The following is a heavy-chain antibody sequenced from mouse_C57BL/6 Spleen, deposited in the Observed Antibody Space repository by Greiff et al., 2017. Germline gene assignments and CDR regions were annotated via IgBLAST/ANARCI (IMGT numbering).Heavy chain of an antibody. CDR1: GYTFTDYE. Sequence: QVQLQQSGAELVRPGASVTLSCKASGYTFTDYEMHWVKQTPVHGLEWIGAIDPETGGTAYNQKFKGKAILTADKSSSTAYMELRSLTSEDSAVXYCTRRFYPHYAMDYWGQGTSVTVSS. J-gene: IGHJ4*01. CDR2: IDPETGGT. D-gene: IGHD2-1*01. V-gene: IGHV1-15*01. CDR3: TRRFYPHYAMDY.